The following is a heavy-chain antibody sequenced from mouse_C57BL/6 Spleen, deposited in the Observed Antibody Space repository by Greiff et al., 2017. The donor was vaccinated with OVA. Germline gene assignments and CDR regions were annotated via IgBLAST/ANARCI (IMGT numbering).Heavy chain of an antibody. CDR3: ARYGYYGSRGAWFAY. J-gene: IGHJ3*01. CDR1: GYAFSSYW. Sequence: VQLQQSGAELVKPGASVKISCEASGYAFSSYWMNWVKQRPGKGLEWIGQIYPGDGDTNYNGTFKGKATLTADKSSSTAYMQLSRLTSEDAAVYFCARYGYYGSRGAWFAYWGQGTLVTVSA. D-gene: IGHD1-1*01. CDR2: IYPGDGDT. V-gene: IGHV1-80*01.